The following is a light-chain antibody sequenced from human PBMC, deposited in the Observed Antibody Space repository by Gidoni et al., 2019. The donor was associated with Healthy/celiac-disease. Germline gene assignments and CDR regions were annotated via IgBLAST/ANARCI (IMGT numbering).Light chain of an antibody. V-gene: IGKV2-30*02. CDR2: KVS. J-gene: IGKJ1*01. CDR1: QSLVHSDGNTY. Sequence: DVVMTQSPLSLPVTLGQPASISCRSSQSLVHSDGNTYLIWFQQRPGQSPRRLIYKVSNRDSGVPDRFSGSGSGTDFTLKISRVEAEDIGVYYCMQGTHWPRTFGQGTKVEI. CDR3: MQGTHWPRT.